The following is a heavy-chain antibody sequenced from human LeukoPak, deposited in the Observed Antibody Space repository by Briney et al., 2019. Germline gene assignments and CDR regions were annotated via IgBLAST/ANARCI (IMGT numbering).Heavy chain of an antibody. Sequence: PGGSLRLSCAASGFTFNNYGMHWVRQAPGKGLEWMAVISHDGSAKYYADSVKGRFTTFRDNSKNTLQLQMNSLRPDDTAVYYCAKGPIATTGKFDYWGQGTLVTVSS. D-gene: IGHD1-1*01. CDR1: GFTFNNYG. J-gene: IGHJ4*02. CDR3: AKGPIATTGKFDY. V-gene: IGHV3-30*18. CDR2: ISHDGSAK.